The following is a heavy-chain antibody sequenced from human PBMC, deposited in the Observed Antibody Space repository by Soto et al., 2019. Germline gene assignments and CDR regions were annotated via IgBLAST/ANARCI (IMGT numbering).Heavy chain of an antibody. Sequence: PGGSLRLSCAASGFTFSSYAISWVRQAPGKGLEWVSAISGSGGSTYYADSVKGRFTISRDNSKNTLYLQMNSLRAEDTAVYYCAGYIVLMVYTPVPPWGQGTLVTVSS. V-gene: IGHV3-23*01. CDR3: AGYIVLMVYTPVPP. CDR2: ISGSGGST. D-gene: IGHD2-8*01. CDR1: GFTFSSYA. J-gene: IGHJ5*02.